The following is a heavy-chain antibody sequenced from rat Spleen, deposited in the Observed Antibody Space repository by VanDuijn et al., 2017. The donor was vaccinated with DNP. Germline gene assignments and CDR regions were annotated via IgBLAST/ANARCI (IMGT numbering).Heavy chain of an antibody. CDR2: IRYDGGSI. CDR1: GFAFSDYY. J-gene: IGHJ2*01. Sequence: EVQLVESGGGLVQPGGSLKLSCAASGFAFSDYYMAWVRQAPTKGLEWVAYIRYDGGSIHYGDSVKGRFTISRDIAHSTLYLQMNSLRSEDMATYYCARHVLPLRVWDYWGQGVMVTVSS. D-gene: IGHD1-4*01. CDR3: ARHVLPLRVWDY. V-gene: IGHV5-22*01.